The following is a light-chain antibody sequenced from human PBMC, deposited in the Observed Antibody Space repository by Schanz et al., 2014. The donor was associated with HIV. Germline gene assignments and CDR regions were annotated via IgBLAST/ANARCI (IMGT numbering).Light chain of an antibody. V-gene: IGLV1-40*01. Sequence: IGAGYDVHWYQQLPGTAPKLLIYGNTNRPSGVPDRFSGSKSGTSVSLAITGLQAEDEXDYYCCSYAXXTTFYVFATGTKLTVL. J-gene: IGLJ1*01. CDR1: IGAGYD. CDR2: GNT. CDR3: CSYAXXTTFYV.